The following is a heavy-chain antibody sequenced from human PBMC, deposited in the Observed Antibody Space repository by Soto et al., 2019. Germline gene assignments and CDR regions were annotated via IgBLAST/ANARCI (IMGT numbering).Heavy chain of an antibody. CDR2: ISYDGSNK. CDR3: AKGRWQQLAMVSFDY. J-gene: IGHJ4*02. Sequence: PGGSLRLSCAASGFTFSSYGMHWVRQAPGKGLEWVAVISYDGSNKYYADSVKGRFTISRDNSKNTLYLQMNSLRAEDTAVYYCAKGRWQQLAMVSFDYWGQGTLVTGSS. V-gene: IGHV3-30*18. D-gene: IGHD6-13*01. CDR1: GFTFSSYG.